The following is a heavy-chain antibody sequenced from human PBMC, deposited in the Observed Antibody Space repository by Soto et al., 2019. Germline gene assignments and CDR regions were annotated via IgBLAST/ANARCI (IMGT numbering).Heavy chain of an antibody. Sequence: GASVKVSCKASGGTFSSYAISWVRQAPGQGLEWMGGIIPIFGTANYAQKFQGRVTITADKSTSTAYMELSSLRSEDTAVYYCARGRMQQPRWFDPWGQGTLVTVSS. CDR1: GGTFSSYA. CDR2: IIPIFGTA. J-gene: IGHJ5*02. V-gene: IGHV1-69*06. D-gene: IGHD6-13*01. CDR3: ARGRMQQPRWFDP.